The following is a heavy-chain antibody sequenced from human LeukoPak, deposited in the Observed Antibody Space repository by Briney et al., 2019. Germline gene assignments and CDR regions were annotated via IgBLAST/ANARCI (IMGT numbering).Heavy chain of an antibody. CDR3: AAEEEAFDI. Sequence: GGSLRLSCAASRFTLSSYEMNWVRQAPGKGLEWVSYISSSGSTIYYADSVKGRFTISRDNAKNSLYLQMNSLRAEDTAVYYCAAEEEAFDIWGQGTMVTVSS. CDR2: ISSSGSTI. V-gene: IGHV3-48*03. CDR1: RFTLSSYE. J-gene: IGHJ3*02.